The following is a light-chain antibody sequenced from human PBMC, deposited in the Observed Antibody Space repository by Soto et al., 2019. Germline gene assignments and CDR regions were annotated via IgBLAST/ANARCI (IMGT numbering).Light chain of an antibody. Sequence: DLQLTQSPSSLSASVGDRVTITCRVSQGISSYLNWYRQKPGKVPKLLIYSASNLQSGVPSRFRGSGPGTDFPLIISSRQPENVATNYGQRTYNAPPLTFGGGTKVEIK. CDR2: SAS. J-gene: IGKJ4*01. V-gene: IGKV1-27*01. CDR3: QRTYNAPPLT. CDR1: QGISSY.